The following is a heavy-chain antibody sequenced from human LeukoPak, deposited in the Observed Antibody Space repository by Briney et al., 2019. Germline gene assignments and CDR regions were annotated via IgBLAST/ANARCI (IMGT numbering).Heavy chain of an antibody. CDR2: IYYSGST. V-gene: IGHV4-59*01. Sequence: SETLSLTCTVSGGSISSYYWSWIQQPPGKGLEWIGYIYYSGSTNYNPSLKSRVTISVDTSKNQFSLKLSSVTAADTAVYYCAREKSGSYSVNWFDPWGQGTLVTVSS. J-gene: IGHJ5*02. CDR1: GGSISSYY. D-gene: IGHD1-26*01. CDR3: AREKSGSYSVNWFDP.